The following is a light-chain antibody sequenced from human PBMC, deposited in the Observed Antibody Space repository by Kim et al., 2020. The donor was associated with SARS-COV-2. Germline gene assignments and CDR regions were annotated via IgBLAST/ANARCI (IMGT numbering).Light chain of an antibody. CDR1: SGSIASNY. V-gene: IGLV6-57*01. CDR3: QSYDSSNHVV. J-gene: IGLJ2*01. CDR2: EDN. Sequence: KTVTSSCTRSSGSIASNYVQWYQQRPGSSPTTVIYEDNQRPAGVPDRFSGSIDSSSNAASLTISGLKTEDEADYYCQSYDSSNHVVFGGGTKLTVL.